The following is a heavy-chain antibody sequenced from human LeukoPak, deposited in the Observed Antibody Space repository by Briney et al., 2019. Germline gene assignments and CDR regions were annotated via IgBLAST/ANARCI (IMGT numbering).Heavy chain of an antibody. J-gene: IGHJ4*02. CDR3: ARDHGDFWSGYYSY. D-gene: IGHD3-3*01. Sequence: ASVKVSCKASGYTFTGYYMHWVRQAPGQGLEWMGRINPNSGGTNYAQKFQGRGTITRDTSISTAYMELSRLTSDDTAVYYCARDHGDFWSGYYSYWGQGTLVTVSS. CDR2: INPNSGGT. CDR1: GYTFTGYY. V-gene: IGHV1-2*06.